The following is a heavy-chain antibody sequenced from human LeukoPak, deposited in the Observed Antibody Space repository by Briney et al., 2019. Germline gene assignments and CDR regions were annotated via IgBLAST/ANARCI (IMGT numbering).Heavy chain of an antibody. J-gene: IGHJ4*02. Sequence: GGSLRLSCAASGFTLGSYGMHWVRQAPGKGLEWVASISYDGSNEYYGDSVKGRLSVSRDNSKNTLYLHMNSLRAEDTAVYYCAKEREMATRYYFDYWGQGTLVTVSS. CDR2: ISYDGSNE. CDR3: AKEREMATRYYFDY. D-gene: IGHD5-24*01. V-gene: IGHV3-30*18. CDR1: GFTLGSYG.